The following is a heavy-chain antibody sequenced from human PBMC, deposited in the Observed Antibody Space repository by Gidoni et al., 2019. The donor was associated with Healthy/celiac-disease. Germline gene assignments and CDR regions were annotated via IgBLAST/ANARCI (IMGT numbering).Heavy chain of an antibody. CDR2: ISSSSSTI. CDR3: ATRYDFWSGYEYYFDY. CDR1: GFTFSIYS. V-gene: IGHV3-48*02. J-gene: IGHJ4*02. D-gene: IGHD3-3*01. Sequence: EVQLVESGGGLVQPGGSLRLSCAASGFTFSIYSMNWVRQAPGKVLEWVSYISSSSSTIYYADSVKGRLTISRDNAKNSLYLQMNSLRDEDTAVYYCATRYDFWSGYEYYFDYWGQGTLVTVSS.